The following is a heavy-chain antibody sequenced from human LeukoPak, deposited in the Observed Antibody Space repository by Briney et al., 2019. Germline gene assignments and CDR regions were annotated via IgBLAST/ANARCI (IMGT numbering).Heavy chain of an antibody. J-gene: IGHJ4*02. D-gene: IGHD4-23*01. CDR1: GYTFTGYY. V-gene: IGHV1-2*06. CDR3: AVVSGNGAYDY. Sequence: ASVKVSCKASGYTFTGYYMHWVRQAPGQGLVWMGRINPNNGGTNYAQKFRGRVTMTRDTSISTAYMELSRLRFDDTAVYYCAVVSGNGAYDYWGQGTLVTVSS. CDR2: INPNNGGT.